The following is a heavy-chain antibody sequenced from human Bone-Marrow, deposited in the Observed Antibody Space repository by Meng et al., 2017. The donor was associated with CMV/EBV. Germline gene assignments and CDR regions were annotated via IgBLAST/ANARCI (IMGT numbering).Heavy chain of an antibody. CDR2: IKQDGSEK. D-gene: IGHD3-10*01. V-gene: IGHV3-7*01. J-gene: IGHJ4*02. Sequence: GGSLRLSCAASGFTFSSYWMSWVRQAPGKGLEWVANIKQDGSEKYYVDSVKGRFTISRDNAKNSLYRQMNSLRPEDTAVYYCARKLWFGELLPYFDYWGQGTLVTVSS. CDR1: GFTFSSYW. CDR3: ARKLWFGELLPYFDY.